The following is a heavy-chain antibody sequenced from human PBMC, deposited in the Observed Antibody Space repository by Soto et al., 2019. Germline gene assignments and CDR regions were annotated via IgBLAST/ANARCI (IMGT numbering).Heavy chain of an antibody. V-gene: IGHV1-69*01. Sequence: QVQLVQSGAEVKKPGSSVKVSCKASGGTFSSSAISWVRQAPGQGLEWMGGIIPIFGTANYAQKFQGRVTITADESTSTACMELSSLRSEDSAVYYCARAPLPIAVAGPFDYWGQGTLVTVSS. CDR2: IIPIFGTA. CDR3: ARAPLPIAVAGPFDY. J-gene: IGHJ4*02. CDR1: GGTFSSSA. D-gene: IGHD6-19*01.